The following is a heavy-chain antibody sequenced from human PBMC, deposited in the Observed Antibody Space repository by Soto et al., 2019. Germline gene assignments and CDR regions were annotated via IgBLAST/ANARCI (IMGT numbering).Heavy chain of an antibody. CDR2: INQDESKI. CDR1: GFTFRNYW. CDR3: LKADIGRNSGWFDP. V-gene: IGHV3-7*05. Sequence: EVQLVESGGGLVQPGGSLRLSCVASGFTFRNYWMSWVRQAPGKGLEWVANINQDESKIFYVDSVEGRFTISRDNARNSFHLQMDSLRAEDTAVYYCLKADIGRNSGWFDPWGPGTLVIVSS. J-gene: IGHJ5*02. D-gene: IGHD2-15*01.